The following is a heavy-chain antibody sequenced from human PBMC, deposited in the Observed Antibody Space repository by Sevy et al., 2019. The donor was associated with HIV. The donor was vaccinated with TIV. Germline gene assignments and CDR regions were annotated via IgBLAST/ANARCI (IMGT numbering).Heavy chain of an antibody. V-gene: IGHV3-49*03. CDR1: GFTFGDFA. Sequence: GSLRLSCTASGFTFGDFAMSWFRQAPGRGLEWVGFIRSETYGEKTEYAASMKGRFTVSREDSKSIVYLQMNSLKTEDTAVYYCTRRASRVYGDHLNLYWGQGTLVTVSS. J-gene: IGHJ4*02. CDR3: TRRASRVYGDHLNLY. CDR2: IRSETYGEKT. D-gene: IGHD2-21*02.